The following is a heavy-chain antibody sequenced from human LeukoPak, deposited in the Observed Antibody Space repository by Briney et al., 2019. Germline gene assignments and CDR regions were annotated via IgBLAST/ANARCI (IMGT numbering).Heavy chain of an antibody. J-gene: IGHJ6*03. D-gene: IGHD4-11*01. CDR1: GGSFSGYY. Sequence: SETLSPTCAVYGGSFSGYYWSWIRQPPGKGLEWIGQIYHSGSTNYNPSLKSRVTISVDTSKNQFSLNLTSVTAADTAVYYCARRYSNYGAEYYYYYMDVWGKGTTVTVSS. V-gene: IGHV4-34*01. CDR2: IYHSGST. CDR3: ARRYSNYGAEYYYYYMDV.